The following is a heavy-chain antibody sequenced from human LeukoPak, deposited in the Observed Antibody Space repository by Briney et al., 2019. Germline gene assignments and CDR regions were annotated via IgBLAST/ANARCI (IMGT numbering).Heavy chain of an antibody. Sequence: PSETLSLTCTVSGASMDSYYWSWVRQPAGQSPEWIGRVQTSGTTNYNPSFKSRVIMSLDKPNNQFSLNVSSVTAADTGVYYCARMPPVRRLRHLYFYYYMDVWGRGTTVTVSS. V-gene: IGHV4-4*07. CDR3: ARMPPVRRLRHLYFYYYMDV. J-gene: IGHJ6*03. CDR2: VQTSGTT. CDR1: GASMDSYY. D-gene: IGHD3-10*01.